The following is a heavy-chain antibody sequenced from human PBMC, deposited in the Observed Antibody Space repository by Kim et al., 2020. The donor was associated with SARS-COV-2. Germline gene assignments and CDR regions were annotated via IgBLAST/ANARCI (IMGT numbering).Heavy chain of an antibody. D-gene: IGHD2-21*01. V-gene: IGHV1-3*01. Sequence: ASVKVSCKASGYTFTSYAMHWVRQAPGQRLEWMGWINAGNGNTKYSQKFQGRVTITRDTSASTAYMELSSLRSEDTAVYYCARDESLWWVLEYWGQGALGTVSP. CDR3: ARDESLWWVLEY. CDR1: GYTFTSYA. CDR2: INAGNGNT. J-gene: IGHJ4*02.